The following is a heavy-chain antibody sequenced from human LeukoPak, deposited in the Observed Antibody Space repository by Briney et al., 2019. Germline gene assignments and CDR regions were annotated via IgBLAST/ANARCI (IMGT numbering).Heavy chain of an antibody. CDR1: GFTFSTYT. D-gene: IGHD3-22*01. Sequence: GGSLRLSCAASGFTFSTYTMNWVRQAPGRGLEWVSSISTGSTYIYYADSMKGRFTISRDNAKNSLYLQIHSLRAEDTAVYYCARDLRLYDSSGYYYGTFDYWGQGTLVTVSS. J-gene: IGHJ4*02. V-gene: IGHV3-21*01. CDR2: ISTGSTYI. CDR3: ARDLRLYDSSGYYYGTFDY.